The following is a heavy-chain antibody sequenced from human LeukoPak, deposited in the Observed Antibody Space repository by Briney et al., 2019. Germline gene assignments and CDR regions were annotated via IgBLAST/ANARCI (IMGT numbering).Heavy chain of an antibody. CDR1: GFTFSNYG. CDR3: ANDRGYDSSGYVDY. V-gene: IGHV3-30*18. CDR2: TSHDGSNN. J-gene: IGHJ4*02. D-gene: IGHD3-22*01. Sequence: GGSLRLSCAASGFTFSNYGIHWVRQAPGKGLEWVADTSHDGSNNYYANSVKGRFTISRDNSKNTLYLQMNSLRAEDTAVYYCANDRGYDSSGYVDYWGQGTLVTVSS.